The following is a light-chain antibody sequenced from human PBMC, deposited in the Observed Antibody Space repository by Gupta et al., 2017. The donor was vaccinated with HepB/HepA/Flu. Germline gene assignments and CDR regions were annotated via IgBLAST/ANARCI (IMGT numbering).Light chain of an antibody. V-gene: IGKV3-20*01. CDR1: QSVSSSY. J-gene: IGKJ3*01. Sequence: EVALTQSPGTLSLSPAERATLSFTASQSVSSSYLAWYQQKPGQSPRLLIYGASSRATGLPHRFSGSGSGTDFTLTISRREPEAFAVYYCQQDGSSPHTFGHGTKVDIK. CDR3: QQDGSSPHT. CDR2: GAS.